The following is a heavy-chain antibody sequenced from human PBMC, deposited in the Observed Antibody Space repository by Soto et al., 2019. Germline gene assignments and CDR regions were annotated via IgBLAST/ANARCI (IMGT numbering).Heavy chain of an antibody. CDR3: ARDCSGGSCYQKYFDY. D-gene: IGHD2-15*01. V-gene: IGHV3-33*01. Sequence: GGSLRLSCAASGFTFSSYGMHWVRQAPGKGLEWVAVIWYDGNNKYYADSVKGRFTISRDNSKNTLYLQMNSLRAEDTAVYYCARDCSGGSCYQKYFDYWGQGTLVTVSS. CDR1: GFTFSSYG. J-gene: IGHJ4*02. CDR2: IWYDGNNK.